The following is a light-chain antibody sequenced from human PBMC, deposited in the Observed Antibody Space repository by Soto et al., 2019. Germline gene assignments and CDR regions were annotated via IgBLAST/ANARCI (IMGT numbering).Light chain of an antibody. CDR3: QQSDSTPYT. V-gene: IGKV1-39*01. CDR1: QTISTY. CDR2: DAS. J-gene: IGKJ2*01. Sequence: DIQMTQSPSSLSASVGDRVTITCRASQTISTYLNWYQQKPGKAPRLLIYDASSLLSGVPSRFSGSGSGTDFNLTIASLQPEDFSTYSWQQSDSTPYTFGQGTKVEI.